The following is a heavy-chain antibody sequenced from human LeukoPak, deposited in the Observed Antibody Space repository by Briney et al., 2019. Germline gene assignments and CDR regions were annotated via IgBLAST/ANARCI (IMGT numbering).Heavy chain of an antibody. CDR2: IYPGDSDT. V-gene: IGHV5-51*01. Sequence: GESLKISCKDSGYSFTSYWIGWVRQMPGKGLEWMGIIYPGDSDTRYSPSFQGQVTISADKSISTAYLQWSSLKASDTAVYYCARRGSCTSTSCYEYFDYWGQGTLVTVSS. D-gene: IGHD2-2*01. CDR3: ARRGSCTSTSCYEYFDY. CDR1: GYSFTSYW. J-gene: IGHJ4*02.